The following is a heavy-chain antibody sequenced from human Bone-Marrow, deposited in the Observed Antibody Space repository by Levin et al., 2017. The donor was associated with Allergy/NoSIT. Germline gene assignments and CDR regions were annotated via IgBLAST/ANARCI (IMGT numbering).Heavy chain of an antibody. Sequence: SQTLSLTCAVYGGSFRGYYWSWIRQPPGKGLEWIGEINHSGSTNYNPSLKSRVTISVDTSKNQFSLKLSSVTAADTAVYYCARGSGPEVAATSFGYWGQGTLVTVSS. V-gene: IGHV4-34*01. CDR3: ARGSGPEVAATSFGY. D-gene: IGHD2-15*01. CDR2: INHSGST. CDR1: GGSFRGYY. J-gene: IGHJ4*02.